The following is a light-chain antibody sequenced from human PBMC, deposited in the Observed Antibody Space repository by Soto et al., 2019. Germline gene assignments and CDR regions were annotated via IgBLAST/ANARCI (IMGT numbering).Light chain of an antibody. CDR2: GAS. J-gene: IGKJ2*01. Sequence: EIAMTKSAATLSLSPGERVTLSCRTSQSVSSKLAWYQQKPGQAPRLLIYGASIRATDIPARFSGSGSGTEFTLTISRLQSEDFAIFYCQQYSSWPYTFGQGTKLEIK. V-gene: IGKV3-15*01. CDR1: QSVSSK. CDR3: QQYSSWPYT.